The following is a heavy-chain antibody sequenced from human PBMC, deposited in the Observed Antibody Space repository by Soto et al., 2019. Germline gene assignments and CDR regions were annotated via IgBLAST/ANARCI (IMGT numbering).Heavy chain of an antibody. CDR1: GFSLSTSGVA. Sequence: QITLKESGPTLVKPTQTLTLTCTFSGFSLSTSGVAVGWIRQPPGKALEWVAHIYWDDDKRYSPSLKNRLTITKDPSKNQVVLTMTNMDPVDTATYYCAHSGGSLGSDWFDPWGQGTLVTVSS. V-gene: IGHV2-5*02. CDR3: AHSGGSLGSDWFDP. CDR2: IYWDDDK. J-gene: IGHJ5*02. D-gene: IGHD2-15*01.